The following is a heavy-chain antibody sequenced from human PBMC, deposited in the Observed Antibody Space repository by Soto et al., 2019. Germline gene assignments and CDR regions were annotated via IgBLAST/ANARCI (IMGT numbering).Heavy chain of an antibody. CDR2: IKSKTDGGTT. D-gene: IGHD2-2*01. CDR1: GFTFGDYG. J-gene: IGHJ4*02. CDR3: TSFPNCSSTSCYVTKGSLSY. Sequence: PGGSLRLSCSTYGFTFGDYGMDWVRQAPGKGLEWVGRIKSKTDGGTTDYAAPVKGRFTISRDDSKNTLYLQMNSLKTEDTAVYYCTSFPNCSSTSCYVTKGSLSYWGQGTLVTVSS. V-gene: IGHV3-15*07.